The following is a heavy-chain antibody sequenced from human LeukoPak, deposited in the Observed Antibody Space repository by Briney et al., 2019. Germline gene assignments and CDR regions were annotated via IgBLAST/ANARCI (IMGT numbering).Heavy chain of an antibody. CDR3: AKALLGDYGDYVGSAFDI. J-gene: IGHJ3*02. CDR1: GFTSSSYA. V-gene: IGHV3-23*01. CDR2: ISGSGGST. D-gene: IGHD4-17*01. Sequence: PGGSLRLSCVASGFTSSSYAMSWVRQAPGKGLEWVSAISGSGGSTYYADSVKGRFTISRDNSKNTLYLQMNSLRAEDTAVYYCAKALLGDYGDYVGSAFDIWGQGTMVTVSS.